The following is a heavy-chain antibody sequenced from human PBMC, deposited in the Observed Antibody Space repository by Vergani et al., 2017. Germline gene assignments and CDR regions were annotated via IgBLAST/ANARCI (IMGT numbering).Heavy chain of an antibody. CDR2: INPNSGGT. Sequence: QVQLVQSGAEVKKPGASVKVSCKASGYTFTGYYMHWVRQAPGQGLEWMGWINPNSGGTNYAQKFQGRVTMTRDTSISTAYMELSRLRSDDTAVYYCARDRYGSIYYYYGMDVWGQGTTVTVSS. V-gene: IGHV1-2*02. J-gene: IGHJ6*02. CDR1: GYTFTGYY. D-gene: IGHD5-18*01. CDR3: ARDRYGSIYYYYGMDV.